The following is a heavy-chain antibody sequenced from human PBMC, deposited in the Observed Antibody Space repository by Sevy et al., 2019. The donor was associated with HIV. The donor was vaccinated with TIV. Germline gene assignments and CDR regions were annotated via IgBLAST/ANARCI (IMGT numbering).Heavy chain of an antibody. D-gene: IGHD1-26*01. V-gene: IGHV4-59*08. CDR3: AGENEWGRGYY. J-gene: IGHJ4*02. CDR2: IYYNGHI. Sequence: SETLSLTCTVSGVSITSLYWNWIRQPPGKGLEWIANIYYNGHINYNPSPKSRVTLSLDTSKNQFSLRLSSVTAADTAMYYCAGENEWGRGYYWGQGTLVTVSS. CDR1: GVSITSLY.